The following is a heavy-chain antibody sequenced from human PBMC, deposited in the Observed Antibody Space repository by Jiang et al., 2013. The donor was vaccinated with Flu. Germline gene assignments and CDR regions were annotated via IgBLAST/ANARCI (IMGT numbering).Heavy chain of an antibody. CDR2: TYYRSKWYN. J-gene: IGHJ6*02. CDR1: GDSVSSNSAA. CDR3: ARENSSSWYYYYYGMDV. Sequence: QTLSLTCAISGDSVSSNSAAWNWIRQSPSRGLEWLGRTYYRSKWYNDYAVSVKSRITINPDTSKNQFSLQLNSVTPEDTAVYYCARENSSSWYYYYYGMDVWGQGTTVTVSS. D-gene: IGHD6-13*01. V-gene: IGHV6-1*01.